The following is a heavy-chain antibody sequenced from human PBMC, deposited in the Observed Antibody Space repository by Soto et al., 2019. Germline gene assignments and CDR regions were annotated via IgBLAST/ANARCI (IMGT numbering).Heavy chain of an antibody. CDR1: GYTFTSYG. J-gene: IGHJ4*02. D-gene: IGHD2-2*01. CDR3: ATLYCSSSSCQLDY. V-gene: IGHV1-18*01. Sequence: QVQLVQSGTEVKKPGASVKVSCKASGYTFTSYGISWIRQAPGQGPEWMGWISGYNFNTFYTQKSQGRVTVTSDTSTNTAYMELRGLRSDDTAVYYCATLYCSSSSCQLDYWGQGTLVTVSS. CDR2: ISGYNFNT.